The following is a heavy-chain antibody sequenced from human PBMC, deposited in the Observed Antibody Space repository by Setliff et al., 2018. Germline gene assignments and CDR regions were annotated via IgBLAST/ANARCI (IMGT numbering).Heavy chain of an antibody. CDR3: ARTGTYRYFDY. CDR2: MYYSGDT. V-gene: IGHV4-59*08. CDR1: GGSVRGYY. J-gene: IGHJ4*02. Sequence: PSETLSLTCTVSGGSVRGYYWSWIRQPPGKGLERIGYMYYSGDTYYNASLKGRLTISVDTAQNQFSLRLTSVTAAGTAIYYCARTGTYRYFDYWGQGALVTVSS. D-gene: IGHD1-1*01.